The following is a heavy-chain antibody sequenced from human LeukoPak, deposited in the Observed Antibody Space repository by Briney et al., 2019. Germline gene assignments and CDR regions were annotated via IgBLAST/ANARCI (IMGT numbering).Heavy chain of an antibody. CDR2: IYHSGST. CDR3: ARHPRSGWYIQPIDY. V-gene: IGHV4-59*08. J-gene: IGHJ4*02. Sequence: SETLSLTCTVSGGSISSYYWSWIRQPPGKGLEWIGYIYHSGSTNYNPSLKSRVTISVDTSKNQFSLKLSSVTAADTAVYYCARHPRSGWYIQPIDYWGQGTLVTVSS. CDR1: GGSISSYY. D-gene: IGHD6-19*01.